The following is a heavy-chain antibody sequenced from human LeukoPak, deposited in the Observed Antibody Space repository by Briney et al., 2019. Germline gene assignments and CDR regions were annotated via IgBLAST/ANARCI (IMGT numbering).Heavy chain of an antibody. CDR3: ATVLTYYYDSSGYYFDY. V-gene: IGHV4-38-2*01. CDR2: IYHSGST. Sequence: SETLSLTCAVSGYSISSGYYWGWIRQPPGKGLEWIGSIYHSGSTYYNPSFKSRVTISVDTSKNQFSLKLSSVTAADTAVYYCATVLTYYYDSSGYYFDYWGQGTLVTVSS. D-gene: IGHD3-22*01. CDR1: GYSISSGYY. J-gene: IGHJ4*02.